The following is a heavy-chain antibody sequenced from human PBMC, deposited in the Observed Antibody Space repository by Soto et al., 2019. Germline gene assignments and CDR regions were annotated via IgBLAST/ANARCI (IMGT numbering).Heavy chain of an antibody. Sequence: KASETLSLTCAVYGGSFSGYYWTWIRQPPGKGLEWIGEITHSGSTNYNPSLKSRVTISVDTSKNQFSLNLNSVTAADTAVYYCARSSVRGWSYRGQGTLVTVSS. CDR2: ITHSGST. D-gene: IGHD3-10*02. CDR1: GGSFSGYY. J-gene: IGHJ4*02. V-gene: IGHV4-34*01. CDR3: ARSSVRGWSY.